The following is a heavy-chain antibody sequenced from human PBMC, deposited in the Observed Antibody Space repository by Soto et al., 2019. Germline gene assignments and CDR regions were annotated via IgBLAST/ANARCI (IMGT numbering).Heavy chain of an antibody. V-gene: IGHV3-23*01. Sequence: GESLKISCTASGFTFRSYAMNWVRQAPGKGPEWVSGISGSGDSTFHANSVKGRFTISRDNSKNTLYLQLNSLRAEDTAVYYCAKWYGASHSHFDYWGQGTLVTVSS. CDR1: GFTFRSYA. CDR3: AKWYGASHSHFDY. D-gene: IGHD1-26*01. J-gene: IGHJ4*02. CDR2: ISGSGDST.